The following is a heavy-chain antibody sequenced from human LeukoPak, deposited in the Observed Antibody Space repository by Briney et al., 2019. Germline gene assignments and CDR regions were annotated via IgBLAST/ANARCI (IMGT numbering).Heavy chain of an antibody. CDR1: GFTFSDYS. J-gene: IGHJ4*02. D-gene: IGHD4-11*01. CDR2: ISSSSGTTK. CDR3: AIDKRDYTFDY. V-gene: IGHV3-11*01. Sequence: GGSLRLSCAASGFTFSDYSVTWLRQAPGKGLEWVSYISSSSGTTKEYADSVKGLFTISRDNAKNSLYLQMNSLRVEDTVVYYCAIDKRDYTFDYWGQGTLVTVSS.